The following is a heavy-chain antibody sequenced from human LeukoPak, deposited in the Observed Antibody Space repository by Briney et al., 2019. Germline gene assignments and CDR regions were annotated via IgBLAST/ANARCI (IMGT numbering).Heavy chain of an antibody. CDR1: GFSFSNYW. Sequence: PGGSLRLSCAASGFSFSNYWMSWVRQAPGKGLEWVSNLKQDGNEKYYVDSVKGRFTISRDNAKNSLYLQMNSLRAEDTAVYYCARDRAAASSSPPDYWGQGTLVTVSS. D-gene: IGHD6-13*01. CDR2: LKQDGNEK. V-gene: IGHV3-7*04. CDR3: ARDRAAASSSPPDY. J-gene: IGHJ4*02.